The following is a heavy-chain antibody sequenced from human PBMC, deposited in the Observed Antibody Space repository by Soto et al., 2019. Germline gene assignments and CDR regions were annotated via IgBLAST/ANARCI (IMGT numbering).Heavy chain of an antibody. Sequence: EVQLLESGGGLVQPGGSLRLSCAASGFSFSSYAMSWVRQAPGKGLGWVSAISGSAGSTYYADSVKGRFTISRDNSKNTLYLQLSSRRAEDTALYYCAKDLMRIAARSLDYWGQGTLVTVSS. D-gene: IGHD6-6*01. V-gene: IGHV3-23*01. J-gene: IGHJ4*02. CDR1: GFSFSSYA. CDR2: ISGSAGST. CDR3: AKDLMRIAARSLDY.